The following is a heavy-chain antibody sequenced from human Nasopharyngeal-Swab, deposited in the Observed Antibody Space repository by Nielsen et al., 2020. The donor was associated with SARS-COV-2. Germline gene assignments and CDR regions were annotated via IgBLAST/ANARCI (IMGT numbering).Heavy chain of an antibody. J-gene: IGHJ6*02. V-gene: IGHV3-21*01. CDR2: ISSSSSYI. Sequence: LSLTCAASGFTFNKYNFNWVRQAPGKGLVWVSSISSSSSYIYYADSVKGRFTISRDNAKNSLYLQMNSLRAEDTAVYYCARDGLDYDFWSAYFMDVWGQGTAVTVSS. CDR1: GFTFNKYN. D-gene: IGHD3-3*01. CDR3: ARDGLDYDFWSAYFMDV.